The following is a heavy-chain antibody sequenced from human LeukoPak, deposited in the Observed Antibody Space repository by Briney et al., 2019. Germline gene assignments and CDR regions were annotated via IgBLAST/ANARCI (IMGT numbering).Heavy chain of an antibody. CDR1: GLTFSNYH. CDR3: AKDPPEGDYTLYFDP. D-gene: IGHD4-11*01. J-gene: IGHJ4*02. V-gene: IGHV3-30*02. Sequence: PGGSLRLSCTASGLTFSNYHVHWIRQAPGKGLEWVAFIQYDGSKKYYADSVKGQFTVSRDNFKNAVHLQMNSLRAEDTAVYYCAKDPPEGDYTLYFDPWGQGTRVTVSS. CDR2: IQYDGSKK.